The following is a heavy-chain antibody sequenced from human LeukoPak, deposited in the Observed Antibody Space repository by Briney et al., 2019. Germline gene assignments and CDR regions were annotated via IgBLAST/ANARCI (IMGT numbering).Heavy chain of an antibody. CDR3: AKDYWNGSGWFDP. V-gene: IGHV3-23*01. J-gene: IGHJ5*02. D-gene: IGHD1-1*01. Sequence: PXXSLRLSCAXXGFTFXSYAMSWVRQAPGKGLEWVSAISGSGGSTYYADSVKGRFTISRDNSKNTLYLQMNSLRAEDTAVYYCAKDYWNGSGWFDPWGQGTLVTVSS. CDR2: ISGSGGST. CDR1: GFTFXSYA.